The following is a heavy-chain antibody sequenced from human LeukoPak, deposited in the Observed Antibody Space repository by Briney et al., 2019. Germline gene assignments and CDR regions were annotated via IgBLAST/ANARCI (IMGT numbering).Heavy chain of an antibody. CDR3: AMYYGYPRQTFDI. J-gene: IGHJ3*02. V-gene: IGHV4-59*01. D-gene: IGHD3-3*01. CDR1: GGSINSNF. CDR2: NSGST. Sequence: SETLSLTCTVSGGSINSNFWGWIRQPPGKGLEWIGYNSGSTNYIPSLERRVTISGDTSKSQFSLKLSSVTAAYTAIYYCAMYYGYPRQTFDIWGQGTLVTVSS.